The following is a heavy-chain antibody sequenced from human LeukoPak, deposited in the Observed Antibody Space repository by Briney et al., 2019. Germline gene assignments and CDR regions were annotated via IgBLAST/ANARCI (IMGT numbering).Heavy chain of an antibody. D-gene: IGHD5/OR15-5a*01. CDR3: AKGGLRNWFDP. CDR1: GFTFRSYA. Sequence: GGSLRLSCAASGFTFRSYAMHWVRQAPGKGLEWVSAISNNGGYTYYADSVQGRFTISRDNSKNTLYLQMNSLRAEDTAVYYCAKGGLRNWFDPWGQGTLVTVSS. J-gene: IGHJ5*02. V-gene: IGHV3-23*01. CDR2: ISNNGGYT.